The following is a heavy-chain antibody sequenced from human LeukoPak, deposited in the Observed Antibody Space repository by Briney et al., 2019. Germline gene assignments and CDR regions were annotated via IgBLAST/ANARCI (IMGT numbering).Heavy chain of an antibody. D-gene: IGHD3-10*01. V-gene: IGHV2-5*02. CDR3: AHTSYYYGSGSYRRFDP. CDR2: IYWDDDK. J-gene: IGHJ5*02. Sequence: SGPTLVKPTQTLTLTCTFSGFSLTTSGVGVGWIRQHPGKALEWLALIYWDDDKRYSPSLKSRLTVTKDTSKRQVVLTMTNMDPVDTATYYCAHTSYYYGSGSYRRFDPWGQGTLVTVSS. CDR1: GFSLTTSGVG.